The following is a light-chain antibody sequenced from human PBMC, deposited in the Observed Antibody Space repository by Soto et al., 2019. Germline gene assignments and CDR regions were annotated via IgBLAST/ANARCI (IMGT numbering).Light chain of an antibody. CDR1: QSVSSN. CDR3: QQYNNWRMLS. V-gene: IGKV3-15*01. Sequence: EIVMTQSPAILSVSPGERATLSCRASQSVSSNLAWYPQKPGQTPRLLIYVASTRATGIPARFSGSGSGTEFTLTISSLQSEDFAIYYCQQYNNWRMLSFGGGTKVEIK. J-gene: IGKJ4*01. CDR2: VAS.